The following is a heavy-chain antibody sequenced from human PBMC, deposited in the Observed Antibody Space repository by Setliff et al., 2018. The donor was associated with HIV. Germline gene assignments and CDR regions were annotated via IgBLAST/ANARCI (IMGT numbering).Heavy chain of an antibody. V-gene: IGHV4-61*02. CDR1: GGSISSGHYY. J-gene: IGHJ4*02. Sequence: SETLSLTCTVSGGSISSGHYYWSWIRQPAGKGLEWIGRIQTSEGTKYNPSLNSRVTVSIDTPKNQFSLDLTSVTAADTAVYYCARGGYGSGNAYYFADWGQGTLVTVSS. D-gene: IGHD3-10*01. CDR3: ARGGYGSGNAYYFAD. CDR2: IQTSEGT.